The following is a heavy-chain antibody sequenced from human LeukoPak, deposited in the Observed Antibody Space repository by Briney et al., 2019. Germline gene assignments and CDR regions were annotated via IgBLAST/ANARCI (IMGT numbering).Heavy chain of an antibody. CDR1: GGSFSGYY. Sequence: SETLSLTCAVYGGSFSGYYWSWIRQPPGNRLEWIGEINHSGSTNYSPSLKSRVTISVDTSKNQFSLKLSSVTAADTAVYYCARGRVGWDLDYWGQGTLVTVSS. J-gene: IGHJ4*02. V-gene: IGHV4-34*01. D-gene: IGHD6-19*01. CDR3: ARGRVGWDLDY. CDR2: INHSGST.